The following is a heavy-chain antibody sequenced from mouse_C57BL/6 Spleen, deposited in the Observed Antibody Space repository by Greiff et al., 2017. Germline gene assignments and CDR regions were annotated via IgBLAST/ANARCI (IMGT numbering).Heavy chain of an antibody. D-gene: IGHD3-2*02. V-gene: IGHV1-9*01. CDR3: ARWELRPPAYYAMDY. Sequence: QVQLQQSGAELMKPGASVKLSCKATGYTFPGYWIEWVKQRPGPGLEWIGEILPGSGSTNYNEKFKGKATFTAATSSNTAYMHLSSLTAEDSAIYYCARWELRPPAYYAMDYWGQGTSVTVSS. J-gene: IGHJ4*01. CDR2: ILPGSGST. CDR1: GYTFPGYW.